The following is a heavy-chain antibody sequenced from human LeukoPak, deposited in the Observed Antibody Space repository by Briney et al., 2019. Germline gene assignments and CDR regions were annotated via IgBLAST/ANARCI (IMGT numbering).Heavy chain of an antibody. J-gene: IGHJ4*02. Sequence: SGTLSLTCAVSGGSISSSNWWSWVRQPPGKGLEWIGEIYHSGSTYYNPSLKSRVTISVDRTKNQFSLKLTSVTAADTAVYFCARSTSSGSYYENWGQGSLVIVSA. CDR1: GGSISSSNW. CDR2: IYHSGST. CDR3: ARSTSSGSYYEN. V-gene: IGHV4-4*02. D-gene: IGHD3-10*01.